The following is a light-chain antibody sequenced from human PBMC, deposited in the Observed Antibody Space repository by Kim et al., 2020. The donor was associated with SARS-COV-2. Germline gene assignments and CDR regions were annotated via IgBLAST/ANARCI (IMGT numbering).Light chain of an antibody. V-gene: IGLV6-57*03. CDR3: QSYNRDNVI. CDR2: EDD. Sequence: GKTVTISCTRSSGSIDDNYVQWYQQCPGGVPTTVIYEDDQRPSGVSDRFSGSIDNSSNSASLTISGLRTEDEADYYCQSYNRDNVIFGGGTQLTVL. CDR1: SGSIDDNY. J-gene: IGLJ2*01.